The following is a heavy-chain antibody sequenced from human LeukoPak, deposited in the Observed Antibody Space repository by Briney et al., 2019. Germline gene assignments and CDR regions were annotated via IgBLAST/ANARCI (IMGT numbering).Heavy chain of an antibody. Sequence: SVKVSCKASGGTFSSYAISWVRQAPGQGLEWMGGFIPIFGTANYAQKFQGRVTITADESTSTAYMELSSLRSEDTAVYYCARERGYSYGLPVDVWGQGTTVTVSS. D-gene: IGHD5-18*01. J-gene: IGHJ6*02. CDR3: ARERGYSYGLPVDV. CDR1: GGTFSSYA. V-gene: IGHV1-69*13. CDR2: FIPIFGTA.